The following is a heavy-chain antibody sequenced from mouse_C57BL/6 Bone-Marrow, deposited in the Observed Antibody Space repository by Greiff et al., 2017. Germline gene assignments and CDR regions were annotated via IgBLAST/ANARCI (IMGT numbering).Heavy chain of an antibody. CDR1: GYTFTSYW. V-gene: IGHV1-59*01. Sequence: VQLQQPGAELVRPGTSVTLSCKASGYTFTSYWMHWVKQRPGQGLEWIGVIDPSDSYTNYNQKFKGKATLTVDTSSSTAYMQLSSLTSEDSAVYYCASGYYAMDYWGQGTSVTVSS. J-gene: IGHJ4*01. CDR2: IDPSDSYT. CDR3: ASGYYAMDY.